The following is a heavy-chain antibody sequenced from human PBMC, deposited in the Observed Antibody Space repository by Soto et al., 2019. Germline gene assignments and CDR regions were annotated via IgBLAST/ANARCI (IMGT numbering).Heavy chain of an antibody. CDR1: GYTFTGYY. CDR2: INPNSGGT. J-gene: IGHJ4*02. CDR3: ARVSDYIWGSYRSLDY. Sequence: QVQLVQSGAEVKKPGASVKVSCKASGYTFTGYYMHWVRQAPGQGLEWMGWINPNSGGTNYAQKVQGWVPMTRDTSISTAYMELSRLRSDDTAVYYCARVSDYIWGSYRSLDYWGQGTLVTVSS. D-gene: IGHD3-16*02. V-gene: IGHV1-2*04.